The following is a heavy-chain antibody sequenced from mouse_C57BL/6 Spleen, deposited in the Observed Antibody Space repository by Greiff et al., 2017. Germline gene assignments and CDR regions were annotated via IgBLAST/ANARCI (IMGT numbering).Heavy chain of an antibody. CDR1: GFNIKDYY. CDR2: IDPEDGET. Sequence: EVKLVESGAELVKPGASVKLSCTASGFNIKDYYMHWVKQRTEQGLEWIGRIDPEDGETKYAPKFQGKATITADTSSNTAYLQLSSLTSEDTAVYYCARDYYYGSSSWYFDVWGTGTTVTVSS. CDR3: ARDYYYGSSSWYFDV. J-gene: IGHJ1*03. D-gene: IGHD1-1*01. V-gene: IGHV14-2*01.